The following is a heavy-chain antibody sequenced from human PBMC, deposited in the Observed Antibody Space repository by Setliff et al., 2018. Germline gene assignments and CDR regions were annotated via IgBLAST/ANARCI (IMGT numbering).Heavy chain of an antibody. CDR2: LSPDDKAI. CDR1: GFIFSNYA. CDR3: AKDIYGSGSYAVGGYFDY. D-gene: IGHD3-10*01. V-gene: IGHV3-23*01. J-gene: IGHJ4*02. Sequence: PGGSLRLSCEASGFIFSNYAMDWVRQAPGKGLEWVAGLSPDDKAIQYADSVKGRFAISRDNSKNTLYLQMNSLRPDDTAVYYCAKDIYGSGSYAVGGYFDYWGQGTQVTVSS.